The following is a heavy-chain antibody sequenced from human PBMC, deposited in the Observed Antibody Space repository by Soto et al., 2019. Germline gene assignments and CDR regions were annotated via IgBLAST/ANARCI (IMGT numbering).Heavy chain of an antibody. Sequence: GGSLRLSCTSSTVTINVHGIQWVRQAPGKGLEWVAFISNDGRAQYYADSVKGRFTIPRDYSKNTVDLQMNSLRNEETAVYYCARDIWSGDYKWFASWGPGTLVPVSS. CDR3: ARDIWSGDYKWFAS. CDR2: ISNDGRAQ. V-gene: IGHV3-30*03. J-gene: IGHJ5*01. CDR1: TVTINVHG. D-gene: IGHD3-3*01.